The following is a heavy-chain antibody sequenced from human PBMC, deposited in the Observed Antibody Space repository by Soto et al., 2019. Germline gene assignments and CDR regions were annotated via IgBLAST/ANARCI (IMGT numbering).Heavy chain of an antibody. CDR2: IWYDGSNK. D-gene: IGHD5-18*01. V-gene: IGHV3-33*01. CDR1: GFTFSSYG. J-gene: IGHJ4*02. CDR3: VRGAGYSYGYGDY. Sequence: QVQLVESGGGVVQPGRSLRLSCAASGFTFSSYGMHWVRQAPGKGLEWVAVIWYDGSNKYYADSVKGRFTISRDNSKNTLYLQMNSLRAEDTAVYYCVRGAGYSYGYGDYWGQGTLATVSS.